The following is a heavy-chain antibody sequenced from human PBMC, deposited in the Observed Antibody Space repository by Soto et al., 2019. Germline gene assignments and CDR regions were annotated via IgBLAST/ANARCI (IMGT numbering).Heavy chain of an antibody. D-gene: IGHD2-2*01. CDR2: ISPYRGYT. J-gene: IGHJ4*02. V-gene: IGHV1-18*01. Sequence: ASVKVSCNGFGYSFMKYGINWVRQAPGQGLEWVGWISPYRGYTHAAQKLHGRLTLTTDTAASTAYMQLRILRSADTALYYCAREASVLIPAAQPSRFDSWGQGTLVTVS. CDR3: AREASVLIPAAQPSRFDS. CDR1: GYSFMKYG.